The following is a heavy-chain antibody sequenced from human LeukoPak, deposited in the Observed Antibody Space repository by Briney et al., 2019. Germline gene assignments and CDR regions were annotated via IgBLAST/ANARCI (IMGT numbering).Heavy chain of an antibody. CDR1: GFTFTRFN. J-gene: IGHJ4*02. Sequence: SGGSLRLSCAASGFTFTRFNMNWVRQAPGKGLELVSSITTSGTYIYYADSVKGRFTISRDNAKNSLYLQMNSLRAEDTAVYYCAKASRADFVVVVAGFEYWGQGTLVTVSS. CDR3: AKASRADFVVVVAGFEY. D-gene: IGHD2-15*01. CDR2: ITTSGTYI. V-gene: IGHV3-21*04.